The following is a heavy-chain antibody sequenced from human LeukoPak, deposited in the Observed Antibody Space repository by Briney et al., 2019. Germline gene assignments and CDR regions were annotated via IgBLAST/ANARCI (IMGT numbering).Heavy chain of an antibody. CDR3: ARVIVSSGSYLGAFDI. CDR1: GGSISSGSYY. CDR2: IYTSGST. Sequence: SQTLSLTCTVSGGSISSGSYYWSWIRQPAGKGLEWIGRIYTSGSTNYNPSLKSRVTISVDTSKNQFSLKLSSVTAADTAVYYCARVIVSSGSYLGAFDIWGQGTMVTVSS. V-gene: IGHV4-61*02. D-gene: IGHD1-26*01. J-gene: IGHJ3*02.